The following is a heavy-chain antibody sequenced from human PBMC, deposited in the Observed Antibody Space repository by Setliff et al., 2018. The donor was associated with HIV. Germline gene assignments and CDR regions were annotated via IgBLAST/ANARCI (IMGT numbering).Heavy chain of an antibody. Sequence: GESPTISCKGSGYSFTSYWIGWVRQMPGKGLEWMGIIYPGDSDSRYSPSFQGQVTISADKSISTAYLQWSSLKASDTAMYYCARQGRGGDYYYSSVYYVFIWGQGTMVTVSS. J-gene: IGHJ3*02. CDR2: IYPGDSDS. V-gene: IGHV5-51*01. D-gene: IGHD3-22*01. CDR1: GYSFTSYW. CDR3: ARQGRGGDYYYSSVYYVFI.